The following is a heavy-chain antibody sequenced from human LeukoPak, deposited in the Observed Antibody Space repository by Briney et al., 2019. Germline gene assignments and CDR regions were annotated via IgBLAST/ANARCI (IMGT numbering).Heavy chain of an antibody. CDR1: GGSISSGGYS. D-gene: IGHD6-13*01. CDR3: ARAIAAAGFDY. J-gene: IGHJ4*02. CDR2: IYHSGST. V-gene: IGHV4-30-2*01. Sequence: PSQTLSLTCAVSGGSISSGGYSWSWIRQPPGKGLEWIGYIYHSGSTYYNPSLKSRVTISVDRSKNQFSLKLSSVTAADTAVYYCARAIAAAGFDYWGQGTLVTASS.